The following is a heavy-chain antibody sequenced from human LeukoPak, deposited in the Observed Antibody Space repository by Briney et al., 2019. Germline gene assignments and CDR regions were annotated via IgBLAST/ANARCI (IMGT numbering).Heavy chain of an antibody. J-gene: IGHJ4*02. V-gene: IGHV3-64*01. CDR1: GFTFSTYA. CDR2: ISRDGGSI. D-gene: IGHD2-15*01. Sequence: PGGSLRLSCAASGFTFSTYAVHWVSQAPGKGLEYVSAISRDGGSIFYANSVKGRFTISRDNSKNTLYLQMGSLRTEDMAVYYCAKDFSGKWSVAHWGQGTLVTVPS. CDR3: AKDFSGKWSVAH.